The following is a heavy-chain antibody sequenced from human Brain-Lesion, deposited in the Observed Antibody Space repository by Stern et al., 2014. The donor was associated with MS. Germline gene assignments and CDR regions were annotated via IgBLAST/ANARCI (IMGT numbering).Heavy chain of an antibody. V-gene: IGHV1-2*04. CDR3: ATYYYDSTGYNDF. CDR1: GYTFTGYY. CDR2: INPKNGGT. D-gene: IGHD3-22*01. Sequence: QVQLMQSGAEVKKPGASVKVSCTASGYTFTGYYMHWVRQGPGQGLERKGMINPKNGGTNYAQKFHGWGTITTEKSLHTAYIVLRRLRSYDTAVYYCATYYYDSTGYNDFGGQGTLVTVS. J-gene: IGHJ4*02.